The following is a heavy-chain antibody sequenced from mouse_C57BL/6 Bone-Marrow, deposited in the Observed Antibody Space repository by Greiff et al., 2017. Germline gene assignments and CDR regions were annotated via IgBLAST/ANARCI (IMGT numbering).Heavy chain of an antibody. D-gene: IGHD3-2*02. CDR1: GFSLTSYA. CDR3: ARRGSGSPYYAMDY. J-gene: IGHJ4*01. V-gene: IGHV2-9-1*01. CDR2: IWTGGGT. Sequence: VQLQQSGPGLVAPSQSLSITCTVSGFSLTSYAISWVRQPPGKGLEWLGVIWTGGGTNYNSALKSRLSISKDNSKSQVFLKMNSLQTDDTARYYCARRGSGSPYYAMDYWGQGTSVTVSS.